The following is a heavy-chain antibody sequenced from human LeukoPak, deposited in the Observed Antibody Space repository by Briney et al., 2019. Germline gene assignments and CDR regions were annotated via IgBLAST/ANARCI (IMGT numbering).Heavy chain of an antibody. Sequence: SETLSLTCTVSGGSMSTYYWSWIRQPPGKGLEWIGYIYHSGSTYYNPSLKSRVTISVDRSKNQFSLKLSSVTAADTAVYYCARSIAAPESDAFDIWGQGTMVTVSS. V-gene: IGHV4-59*12. CDR1: GGSMSTYY. CDR2: IYHSGST. J-gene: IGHJ3*02. D-gene: IGHD6-6*01. CDR3: ARSIAAPESDAFDI.